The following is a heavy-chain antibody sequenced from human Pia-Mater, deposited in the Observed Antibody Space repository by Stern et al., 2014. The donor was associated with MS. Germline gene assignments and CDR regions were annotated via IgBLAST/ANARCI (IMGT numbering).Heavy chain of an antibody. Sequence: QVQLVESGAEVKKPGSSVKVSCKASGGTFSSYAISWVRQAPGQGLEWMGGINPIFGTANYAQKFQGRVTVTADKSPSTAYMELSSLRSEDTAVYYCARDYGMTTTTGAFDIWGQGTMVTVSS. CDR2: INPIFGTA. J-gene: IGHJ3*02. CDR3: ARDYGMTTTTGAFDI. D-gene: IGHD5-24*01. CDR1: GGTFSSYA. V-gene: IGHV1-69*06.